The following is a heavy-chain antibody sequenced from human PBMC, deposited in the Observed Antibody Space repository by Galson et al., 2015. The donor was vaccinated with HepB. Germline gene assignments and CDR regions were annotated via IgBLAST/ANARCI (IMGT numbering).Heavy chain of an antibody. D-gene: IGHD3-10*01. CDR2: INPSGGST. J-gene: IGHJ3*02. CDR1: GYTFTSYY. Sequence: SVKASCKASGYTFTSYYMHWVRQAPGQGLEWMGIINPSGGSTSYAQKLQGRVTMTRDTSTSTVYMELSSLRSEDTAVYYCARDLSPPGSLWFGELQPDAFDIWGQGTMVTVSS. CDR3: ARDLSPPGSLWFGELQPDAFDI. V-gene: IGHV1-46*04.